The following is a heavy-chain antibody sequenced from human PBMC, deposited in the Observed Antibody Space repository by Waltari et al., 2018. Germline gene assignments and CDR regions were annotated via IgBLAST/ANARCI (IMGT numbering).Heavy chain of an antibody. CDR2: IIPIFGTA. Sequence: SYAISWVRQAPGQGLEWMGGIIPIFGTANYAQKFQGRVTITTDESTSTAYMELSSLRSEDTAVYYCARDWDSSSWSPPLYWGQGTLVTVSS. CDR1: SYA. V-gene: IGHV1-69*05. D-gene: IGHD6-13*01. J-gene: IGHJ4*02. CDR3: ARDWDSSSWSPPLY.